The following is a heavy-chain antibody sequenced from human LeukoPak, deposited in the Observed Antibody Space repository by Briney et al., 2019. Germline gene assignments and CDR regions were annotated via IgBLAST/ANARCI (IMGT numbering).Heavy chain of an antibody. CDR3: ARIFIRNGYSSYFDC. Sequence: SETLSLTCTVSGFSISSGHYWGWVRQPPGAGLEWIGSVYQSGTTYYNPSLKSRATTSVDMSKNQFSLRLRPVTAADTAVYYCARIFIRNGYSSYFDCWGQGTLVTVSS. CDR1: GFSISSGHY. CDR2: VYQSGTT. V-gene: IGHV4-38-2*02. D-gene: IGHD5-18*01. J-gene: IGHJ4*02.